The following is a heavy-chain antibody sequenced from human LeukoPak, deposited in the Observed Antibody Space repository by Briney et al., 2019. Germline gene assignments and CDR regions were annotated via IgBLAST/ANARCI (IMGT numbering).Heavy chain of an antibody. CDR2: INHSGST. V-gene: IGHV4-34*01. CDR3: ARVRRDYGSGSYWPNYYYYYYMDV. J-gene: IGHJ6*03. CDR1: GGSFSGYY. Sequence: SETLSLTCAVYGGSFSGYYWSWIRQPPGKGLEWIGEINHSGSTSYNPSLKSRVTKSVDTSKNQFSLELSSVTAADTAVYYCARVRRDYGSGSYWPNYYYYYYMDVWGKGTTVTVSS. D-gene: IGHD3-10*01.